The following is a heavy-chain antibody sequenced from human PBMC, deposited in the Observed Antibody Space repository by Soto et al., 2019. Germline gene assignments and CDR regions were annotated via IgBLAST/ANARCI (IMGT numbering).Heavy chain of an antibody. CDR3: ARDSRNYYDSSGYYDY. D-gene: IGHD3-22*01. CDR1: GDSVSSNSAA. V-gene: IGHV6-1*01. Sequence: QSQTLSLTCAISGDSVSSNSAAWNWIRQSPSRGLEWLGRTYYRSKWYNDYAVSVKSRITINPDTSKNQFSLQLNSVTPEDTAVYYCARDSRNYYDSSGYYDYWGQGTLVTVSS. J-gene: IGHJ4*02. CDR2: TYYRSKWYN.